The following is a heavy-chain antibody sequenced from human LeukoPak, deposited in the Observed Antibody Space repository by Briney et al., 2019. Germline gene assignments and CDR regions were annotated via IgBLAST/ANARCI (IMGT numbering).Heavy chain of an antibody. CDR1: GDSVSTNSAG. D-gene: IGHD7-27*01. CDR2: TYCRSKCFN. CDR3: ARNTHWGLDY. J-gene: IGHJ4*02. Sequence: SQTLSLTCAISGDSVSTNSAGWHWVRQSTSRGLEWLGRTYCRSKCFNDYAVSVKSRITINPDTSKNQFSLQLNSVTPEDTAVYYCARNTHWGLDYWGQGTLVTVSS. V-gene: IGHV6-1*01.